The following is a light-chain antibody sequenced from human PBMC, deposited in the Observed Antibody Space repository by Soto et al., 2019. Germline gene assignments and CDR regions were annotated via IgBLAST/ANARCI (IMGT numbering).Light chain of an antibody. J-gene: IGKJ1*01. CDR3: LKYHNLWA. Sequence: IVMTQSPATLSVSLGERVTLSCRASQNIYSTIAWYQQRPGQAPRLLIYRASTRATGVPARFSGSGSGTDFTLTISSLQSEDFTVYSCLKYHNLWAFGQGTKVDI. V-gene: IGKV3-15*01. CDR2: RAS. CDR1: QNIYST.